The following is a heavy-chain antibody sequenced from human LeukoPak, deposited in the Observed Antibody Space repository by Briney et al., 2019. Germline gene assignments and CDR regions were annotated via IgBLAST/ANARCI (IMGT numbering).Heavy chain of an antibody. CDR2: VNPSGGST. CDR3: ARHFTIFGVVVDDY. D-gene: IGHD3-3*01. J-gene: IGHJ4*02. CDR1: GYTFTSYY. V-gene: IGHV1-46*01. Sequence: ASVKVSCKASGYTFTSYYIHWVRQAPGQGLEWMGIVNPSGGSTSYAQKFQGRVTMTRDTSTSTVYMELSSLRSEDTAVYYCARHFTIFGVVVDDYRGQGSLVTVSS.